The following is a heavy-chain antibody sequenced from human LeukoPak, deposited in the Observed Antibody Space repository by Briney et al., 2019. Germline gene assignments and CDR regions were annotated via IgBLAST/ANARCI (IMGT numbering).Heavy chain of an antibody. CDR1: GFTFSSYG. CDR2: IWYDGSNK. V-gene: IGHV3-33*01. Sequence: PGRSLRLSCAASGFTFSSYGMHWVRQAPGKGLERVAVIWYDGSNKYYADSVKGRFTISRDNSKNTLYLQMNSLRAEDTAVYYCARAVAADGGMDVWGQGTTVTVSS. J-gene: IGHJ6*02. CDR3: ARAVAADGGMDV. D-gene: IGHD2-15*01.